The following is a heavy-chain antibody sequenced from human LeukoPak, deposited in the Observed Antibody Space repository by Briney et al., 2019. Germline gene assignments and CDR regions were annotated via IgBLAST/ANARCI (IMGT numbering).Heavy chain of an antibody. CDR2: ISSSSTI. CDR1: GFTFSSYS. Sequence: PGGSLRLSCAASGFTFSSYSMNWVRQAPGKGLEWVSYISSSSTIYYADSVKGRFTISRDNAKNSLYLQMNSLRDEDTAVYYCARVIGDYEYFQHWGQGTLVTVSS. J-gene: IGHJ1*01. V-gene: IGHV3-48*02. CDR3: ARVIGDYEYFQH. D-gene: IGHD4-17*01.